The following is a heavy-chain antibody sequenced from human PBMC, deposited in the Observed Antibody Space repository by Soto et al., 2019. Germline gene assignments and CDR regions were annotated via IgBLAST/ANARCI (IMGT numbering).Heavy chain of an antibody. CDR2: IYSGGST. Sequence: GGSLRLSCAASGFTVSSNYMSWVRQAPGKGLEWVSVIYSGGSTYYADSVKGRFTISRDNSKNTLYLQMNSLRAEDTAVYYCARDRISSGYVFHYWGQGTLVTVSS. CDR1: GFTVSSNY. D-gene: IGHD5-12*01. J-gene: IGHJ4*02. V-gene: IGHV3-66*01. CDR3: ARDRISSGYVFHY.